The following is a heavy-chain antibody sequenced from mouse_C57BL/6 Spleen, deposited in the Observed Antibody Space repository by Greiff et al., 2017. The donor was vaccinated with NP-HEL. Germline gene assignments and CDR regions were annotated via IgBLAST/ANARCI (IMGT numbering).Heavy chain of an antibody. CDR1: GYSFTGYY. J-gene: IGHJ4*01. D-gene: IGHD1-1*01. Sequence: EVKLVESGPELVKPGASVKISCKASGYSFTGYYMHWVKQSHGNILDWIGYIYPYNGVSSYNQKFKGKATLTVDKSSSTAYMELRSLTSEDSAVYYCARGGRVGAMDYWGQGTSVTVSS. CDR3: ARGGRVGAMDY. CDR2: IYPYNGVS. V-gene: IGHV1-31*01.